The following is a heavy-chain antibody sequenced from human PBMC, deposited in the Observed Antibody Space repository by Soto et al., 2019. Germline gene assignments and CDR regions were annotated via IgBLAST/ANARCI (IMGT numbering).Heavy chain of an antibody. V-gene: IGHV4-31*03. Sequence: QVQLQESGPGLVKPSQTLSLTCTVSGGSISSSNYYWGWVRQFPGKGLEWIGYIPYGGSTHYNPSLKSRVNISVDTSKNEFSLELSSVTAADTAVYFCARDRGHYVWVISRTYGMDVWGQGTMVTVSS. D-gene: IGHD3-16*02. CDR2: IPYGGST. CDR3: ARDRGHYVWVISRTYGMDV. CDR1: GGSISSSNYY. J-gene: IGHJ6*02.